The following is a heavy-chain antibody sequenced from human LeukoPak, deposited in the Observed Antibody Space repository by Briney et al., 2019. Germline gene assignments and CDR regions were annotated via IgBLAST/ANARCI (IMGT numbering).Heavy chain of an antibody. J-gene: IGHJ4*02. CDR3: AKQSGAMANFDH. CDR2: IWFDGTKI. Sequence: PGMSLRLSCAASGFAFDAHGMHWVRQAPGKGLEWLATIWFDGTKIYYADSVKGRFTISRDNSKNTLYLLLDSLRAEDTAVYFCAKQSGAMANFDHWGQGTLVTVSS. CDR1: GFAFDAHG. V-gene: IGHV3-33*06. D-gene: IGHD5-24*01.